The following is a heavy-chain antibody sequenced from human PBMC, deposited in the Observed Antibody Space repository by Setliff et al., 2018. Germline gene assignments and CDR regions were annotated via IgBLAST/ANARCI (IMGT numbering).Heavy chain of an antibody. CDR2: IIHSGST. J-gene: IGHJ4*02. CDR3: AGSFSRSGKFLLDY. D-gene: IGHD1-26*01. V-gene: IGHV4-34*12. CDR1: GGSFSGYY. Sequence: PSETLSLTCAVYGGSFSGYYWSWIRQPPGKRLEWIGEIIHSGSTNYNPSLKSRVTISMDTSKNQFSLKVPSVTAADTAVYYCAGSFSRSGKFLLDYWGQGALVTVSS.